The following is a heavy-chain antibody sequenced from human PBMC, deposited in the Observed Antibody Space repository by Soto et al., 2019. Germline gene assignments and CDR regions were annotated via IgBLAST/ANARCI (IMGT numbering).Heavy chain of an antibody. CDR3: ARDESSTSYYYGMDV. Sequence: ASVKVSCKASGYTFTSYAMHWVRQAPGQRLEWMEWINAGNGNTKYSQKFQGRVTITRDTSASTAYMELSSLRSEDTAVYYCARDESSTSYYYGMDVWGQGTTVTVSS. V-gene: IGHV1-3*01. J-gene: IGHJ6*02. D-gene: IGHD2-2*01. CDR2: INAGNGNT. CDR1: GYTFTSYA.